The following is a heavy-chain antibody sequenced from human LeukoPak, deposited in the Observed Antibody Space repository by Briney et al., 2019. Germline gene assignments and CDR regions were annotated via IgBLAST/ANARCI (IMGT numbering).Heavy chain of an antibody. CDR1: GGSFSGYY. CDR3: ASIEYSSSSRVDY. D-gene: IGHD6-6*01. J-gene: IGHJ4*02. V-gene: IGHV4-34*01. Sequence: PSETLSLTCAVYGGSFSGYYWSWIRQPPGKGLEWIGEINHSGSTNYNPSLKSRVTISVDTSKNQFSLKLSSVTAADTAVYYCASIEYSSSSRVDYWGQGTLVTVSS. CDR2: INHSGST.